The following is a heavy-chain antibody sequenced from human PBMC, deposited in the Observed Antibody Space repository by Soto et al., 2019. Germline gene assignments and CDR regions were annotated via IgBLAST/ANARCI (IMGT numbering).Heavy chain of an antibody. CDR2: IKQDGSGK. Sequence: GGSLRLSCAASGFTFSSYWMSWVRQAPGKGLEWVANIKQDGSGKYYVDSVKGRFTISRDNAKNSLYPQMNSLRAEDTAVYYCARGAPKPYYDFGAFDIWGQGTMVTVSS. J-gene: IGHJ3*02. CDR3: ARGAPKPYYDFGAFDI. D-gene: IGHD3-3*01. V-gene: IGHV3-7*01. CDR1: GFTFSSYW.